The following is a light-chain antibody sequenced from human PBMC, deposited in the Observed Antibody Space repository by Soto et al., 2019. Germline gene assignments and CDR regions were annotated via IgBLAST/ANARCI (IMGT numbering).Light chain of an antibody. Sequence: EIVLTQSPGTLSLSPGERATLSCRASQSVSSSYLAWYQQRPGQAPRLLIYVASNRATGTPDRFSGSGSGTDFTLTISRLEPEDFAVYYCQQYGGSPITFGQGTRLEIK. V-gene: IGKV3-20*01. CDR1: QSVSSSY. CDR2: VAS. J-gene: IGKJ5*01. CDR3: QQYGGSPIT.